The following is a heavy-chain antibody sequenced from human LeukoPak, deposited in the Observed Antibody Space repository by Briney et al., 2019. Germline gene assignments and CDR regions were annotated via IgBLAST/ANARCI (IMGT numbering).Heavy chain of an antibody. V-gene: IGHV4-4*07. CDR2: LHSSGET. J-gene: IGHJ4*02. CDR1: GGSISAYY. Sequence: SETLSLTCVVSGGSISAYYWNWIRQPAGKGPEWIGRLHSSGETTSNPSLMSRATMSLDTSRNHFSLNLTSVTAADTAIYYCATMFGESSDFDHWGQGTLVTVSS. D-gene: IGHD3-10*02. CDR3: ATMFGESSDFDH.